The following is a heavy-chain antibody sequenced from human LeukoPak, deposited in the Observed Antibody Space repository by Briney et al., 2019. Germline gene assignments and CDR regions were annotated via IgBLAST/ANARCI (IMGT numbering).Heavy chain of an antibody. V-gene: IGHV4-59*01. J-gene: IGHJ5*02. CDR3: ARDYRWFDP. D-gene: IGHD3-16*02. CDR1: GGSISSYY. CDR2: IYYSGST. Sequence: PSETLYLTCTVSGGSISSYYWSWIRQPPGKGLEWIGYIYYSGSTNYNPSLKSRVTISVDTSKNQFSLKLSSVTAADTAVYYCARDYRWFDPWGQGTLVTVSS.